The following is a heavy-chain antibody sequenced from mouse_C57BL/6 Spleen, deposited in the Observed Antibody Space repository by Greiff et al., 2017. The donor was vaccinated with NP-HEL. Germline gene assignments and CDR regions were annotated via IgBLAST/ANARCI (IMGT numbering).Heavy chain of an antibody. J-gene: IGHJ4*01. D-gene: IGHD6-1*01. V-gene: IGHV1-82*01. Sequence: VQLQESGPELVKPGASVKISCKASGYAFSSSWMNWVKQRPGKGLEWIGRIYPGDGDTNYNGKFKGKATLTADKSSSTAYMQLSSLTSEDSAVYFCARRPPLYAMDYWGQGTSVTVSS. CDR2: IYPGDGDT. CDR3: ARRPPLYAMDY. CDR1: GYAFSSSW.